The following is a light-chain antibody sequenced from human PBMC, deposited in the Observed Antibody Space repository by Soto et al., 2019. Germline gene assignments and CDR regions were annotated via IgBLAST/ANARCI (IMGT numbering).Light chain of an antibody. J-gene: IGKJ1*01. V-gene: IGKV3-20*01. CDR2: GAS. CDR3: EQYGNXPRT. CDR1: QSVSSSY. Sequence: EIVVTQSPGTLSLSPGERGTLSCRAGQSVSSSYLAWYQQKPGQAPRLLVYGASSRATGIPDRLRGSGSGTDLTLTVSRLEPEDCAAYYFEQYGNXPRTCGKGTKV.